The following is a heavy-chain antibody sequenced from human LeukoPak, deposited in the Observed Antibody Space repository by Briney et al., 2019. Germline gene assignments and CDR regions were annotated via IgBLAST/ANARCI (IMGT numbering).Heavy chain of an antibody. D-gene: IGHD3-22*01. CDR3: ASTPMYYYDSSGS. V-gene: IGHV4-31*11. Sequence: SETLSLTCAVYGGSFSGYYWSWIRQHPGKGLEWIGYIYYSGSTYYNPSLKSRVTISVDTSKNQFSLKLSSVTAADTAVYYCASTPMYYYDSSGSWGQGTLVTVSS. CDR1: GGSFSGYY. CDR2: IYYSGST. J-gene: IGHJ4*02.